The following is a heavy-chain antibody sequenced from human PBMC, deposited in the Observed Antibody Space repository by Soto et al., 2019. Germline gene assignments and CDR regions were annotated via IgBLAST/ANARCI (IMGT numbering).Heavy chain of an antibody. D-gene: IGHD3-10*01. Sequence: GGSLRLSCAASGFTVSRNYMSWVRQAPGKGLEWVSVIYSGGSTYYADSVKGRFTISRDNSKNTLYLQMNSLRAEDTAVYYCARDFTYGSGSYLYYYGMDVWGQGTTVTVSS. V-gene: IGHV3-66*01. J-gene: IGHJ6*02. CDR2: IYSGGST. CDR1: GFTVSRNY. CDR3: ARDFTYGSGSYLYYYGMDV.